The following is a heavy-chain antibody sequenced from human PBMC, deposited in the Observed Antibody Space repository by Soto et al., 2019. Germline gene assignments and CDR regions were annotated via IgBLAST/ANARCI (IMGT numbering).Heavy chain of an antibody. CDR1: GYTFTAYS. CDR3: ATSREVCQQLDN. CDR2: VNPRSCCT. V-gene: IGHV1-2*02. D-gene: IGHD3-16*01. Sequence: QVHLVQSGAEAREPGASLKVSCKTSGYTFTAYSIHWVRQAPGQGLEWMGWVNPRSCCTEFSRKFRGRVTMNSDTCSSTAYMEVGRQTSDETAVYYCATSREVCQQLDNWCQGNRVSVSS. J-gene: IGHJ4*02.